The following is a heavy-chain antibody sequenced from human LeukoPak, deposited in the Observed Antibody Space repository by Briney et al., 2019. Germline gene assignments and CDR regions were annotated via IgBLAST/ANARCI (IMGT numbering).Heavy chain of an antibody. J-gene: IGHJ4*02. Sequence: VASVKVSCKASGYTFTGYYMHWVRQAPGQGLEWMGWINPNSGGTNYAQKFQGRVTMTRDTSISTAYMELSRLRSDDTAVYYCARAPIGSSSGLVFDYWGQGTLVTVSS. V-gene: IGHV1-2*02. CDR2: INPNSGGT. D-gene: IGHD6-6*01. CDR3: ARAPIGSSSGLVFDY. CDR1: GYTFTGYY.